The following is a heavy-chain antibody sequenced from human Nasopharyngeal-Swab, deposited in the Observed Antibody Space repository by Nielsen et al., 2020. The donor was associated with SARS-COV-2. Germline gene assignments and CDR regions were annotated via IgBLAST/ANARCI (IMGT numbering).Heavy chain of an antibody. D-gene: IGHD3-3*01. V-gene: IGHV3-23*01. CDR2: ISGSGGST. Sequence: GGSLRLSCAASGFTFSSYAMSWVRQAPGKWLEWVSAISGSGGSTYYADSVKGRFTISRDNSKNTLYLQMNSLRAEDTAVYYCAKDQGYYDFWSGPNFDYWGQGTLVTVSS. CDR1: GFTFSSYA. CDR3: AKDQGYYDFWSGPNFDY. J-gene: IGHJ4*02.